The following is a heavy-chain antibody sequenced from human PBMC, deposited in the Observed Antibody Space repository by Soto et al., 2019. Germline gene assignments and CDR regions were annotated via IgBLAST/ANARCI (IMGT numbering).Heavy chain of an antibody. CDR3: ARQGGYSRSAFWFDP. J-gene: IGHJ5*02. V-gene: IGHV4-39*01. D-gene: IGHD6-6*01. CDR1: GGSISSSSYY. Sequence: QLQLQESGPGLVKPSETLSLTCTVSGGSISSSSYYWGWIRQPPGKGLGWIGSIYYSGSTYYNPSLQSRVTLSVDTSKNQGSLELSSVTAADTAVYYCARQGGYSRSAFWFDPWGQRTLVTVSS. CDR2: IYYSGST.